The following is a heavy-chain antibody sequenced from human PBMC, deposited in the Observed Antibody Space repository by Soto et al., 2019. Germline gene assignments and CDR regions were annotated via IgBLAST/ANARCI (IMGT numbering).Heavy chain of an antibody. CDR3: ASRDNWNLYYYYYSMDV. V-gene: IGHV1-69*06. D-gene: IGHD1-1*01. Sequence: QVQLVQSGAEVKKPGSSVKVSCKASGGTFSSYAISWVRQAPGQGLEWMGGIIPIFGTANYAQKFQGRVTITADKSTSTAYMELSSLRSEDTAVYYCASRDNWNLYYYYYSMDVWGQGTTVTVSS. J-gene: IGHJ6*02. CDR2: IIPIFGTA. CDR1: GGTFSSYA.